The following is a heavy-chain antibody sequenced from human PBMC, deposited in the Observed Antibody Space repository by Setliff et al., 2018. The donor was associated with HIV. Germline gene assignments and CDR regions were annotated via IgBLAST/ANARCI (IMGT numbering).Heavy chain of an antibody. Sequence: ASVKVSCKASGYAFTSYYVHWVRQAPGQGLEWMGIINPISGNTNYAQNFQGRVTMTRDTSTSIVYMELSSLRSEDTAVYYCARGPTRSGAVYDSDGYYLRFFDYWGQGALVTVSS. D-gene: IGHD3-22*01. V-gene: IGHV1-46*03. CDR3: ARGPTRSGAVYDSDGYYLRFFDY. CDR1: GYAFTSYY. CDR2: INPISGNT. J-gene: IGHJ4*02.